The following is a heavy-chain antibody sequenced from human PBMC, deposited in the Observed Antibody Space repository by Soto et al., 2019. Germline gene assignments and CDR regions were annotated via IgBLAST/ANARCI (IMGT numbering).Heavy chain of an antibody. CDR3: ARDELLGNYYYGMDV. J-gene: IGHJ6*02. Sequence: PGGSLRLSCAASGFTFSSYAMHWFRQAPGKGLEWVAVISYDGSNKYYADSVKGRFTISRDNSKNTLYLQMNSLRAEDTAVYYCARDELLGNYYYGMDVWGQGTTVTVSS. D-gene: IGHD1-26*01. CDR2: ISYDGSNK. V-gene: IGHV3-30-3*01. CDR1: GFTFSSYA.